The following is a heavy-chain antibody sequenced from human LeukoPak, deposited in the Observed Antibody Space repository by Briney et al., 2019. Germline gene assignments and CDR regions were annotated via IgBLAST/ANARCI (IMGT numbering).Heavy chain of an antibody. CDR1: GYTFTSYY. D-gene: IGHD3-3*01. CDR3: ARDPRAITIFGVVSDY. CDR2: INPSGGST. J-gene: IGHJ4*02. V-gene: IGHV1-46*01. Sequence: ASVKVSCKASGYTFTSYYMHWVRQAPGQGLEWMGIINPSGGSTSYAQKFQGRVTMTRDTSTSTVYMELSSLRSDDTAVYYCARDPRAITIFGVVSDYWGQGTLVTVSS.